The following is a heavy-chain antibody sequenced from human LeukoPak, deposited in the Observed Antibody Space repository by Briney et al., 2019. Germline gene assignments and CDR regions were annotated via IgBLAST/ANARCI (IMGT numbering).Heavy chain of an antibody. CDR1: GFTFSSYE. CDR3: ARDSAGSGSYVGYFEY. D-gene: IGHD3-10*01. V-gene: IGHV3-48*03. Sequence: PGGSLRLSCAASGFTFSSYEMNWVRQAPRKGLEWVSYISSSGSTIYYADSVKGRFTISRDNAKNSLYLQMNSLRAEDTGVYYCARDSAGSGSYVGYFEYWGQGTLVTVSS. J-gene: IGHJ4*02. CDR2: ISSSGSTI.